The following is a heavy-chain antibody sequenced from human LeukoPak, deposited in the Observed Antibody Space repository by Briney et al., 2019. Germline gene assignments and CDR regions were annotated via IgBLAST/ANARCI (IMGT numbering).Heavy chain of an antibody. CDR1: GGSFSGYY. V-gene: IGHV4-34*01. Sequence: SETLSLTCAVYGGSFSGYYWSWIRQPPGKGLEWIGEINHSGSTNYNPSLKSRVTISVDTSKNQFSLKLSSVTAADTAVYYCARGDYYDSSGYYRQWGQGTLVTVSS. D-gene: IGHD3-22*01. CDR3: ARGDYYDSSGYYRQ. CDR2: INHSGST. J-gene: IGHJ4*02.